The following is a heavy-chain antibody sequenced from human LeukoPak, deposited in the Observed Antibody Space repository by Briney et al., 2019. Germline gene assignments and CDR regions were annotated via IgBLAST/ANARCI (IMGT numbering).Heavy chain of an antibody. J-gene: IGHJ6*03. CDR3: ARDIVGATTFYYYYMDV. D-gene: IGHD1-26*01. CDR2: IYHSGST. Sequence: SETLSLTCTVSGYSISSGYYWGWIRQPPGKGLEWIGSIYHSGSTYYNPSLKSRVTISVDTSENQFSLKLSSVTAADTAVYYCARDIVGATTFYYYYMDVWGKGTTVTVSS. CDR1: GYSISSGYY. V-gene: IGHV4-38-2*02.